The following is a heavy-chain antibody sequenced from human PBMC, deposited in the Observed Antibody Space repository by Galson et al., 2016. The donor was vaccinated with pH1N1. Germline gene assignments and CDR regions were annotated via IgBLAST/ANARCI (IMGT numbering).Heavy chain of an antibody. CDR1: GFSLSTSAVG. D-gene: IGHD3-10*01. CDR2: IFWNDDR. CDR3: AHREYADVVGSFDR. J-gene: IGHJ5*02. Sequence: PALVKPTQTLRLTCTLSGFSLSTSAVGVGWIRQPPGKALEWLALIFWNDDRYYRPSLKNRLTITKGTSENLVVLTMTNMDPVATATDYCAHREYADVVGSFDRWGQAALVTVSS. V-gene: IGHV2-5*01.